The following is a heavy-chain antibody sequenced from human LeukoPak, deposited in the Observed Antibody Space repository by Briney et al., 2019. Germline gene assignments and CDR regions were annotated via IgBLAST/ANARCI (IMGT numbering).Heavy chain of an antibody. CDR1: GGSISSGGYY. CDR2: IYYSGST. Sequence: SETLSLTCTVSGGSISSGGYYWSWIRQHPGKGLEWIGYIYYSGSTYYNPSLKSRVTISVDTSKNQFSLKLSSVTADDMAVYYCARDSGLDGGYSGSYYRVYYFDYWGQGTLVTVSS. V-gene: IGHV4-31*03. CDR3: ARDSGLDGGYSGSYYRVYYFDY. J-gene: IGHJ4*02. D-gene: IGHD1-26*01.